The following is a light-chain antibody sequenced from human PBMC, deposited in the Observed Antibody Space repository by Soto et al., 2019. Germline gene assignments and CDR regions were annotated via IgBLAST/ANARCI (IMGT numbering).Light chain of an antibody. CDR2: DVS. CDR1: SSDVGSYNY. CDR3: CSYAGTFSII. V-gene: IGLV2-11*01. J-gene: IGLJ2*01. Sequence: QSALTQPRSVSGSPGQSVTISCTGTSSDVGSYNYVSWYQQYPGKAPQLMIYDVSERPSGVPHRFSGSKSGNTASLTISGLRPEDEADYYCCSYAGTFSIIFGGGTQLTVL.